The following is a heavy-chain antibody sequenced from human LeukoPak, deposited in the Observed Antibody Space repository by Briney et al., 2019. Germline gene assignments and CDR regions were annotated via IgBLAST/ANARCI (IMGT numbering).Heavy chain of an antibody. V-gene: IGHV1-69*05. Sequence: SVKVSXKASGGTFSSYAISWVRQAPGQGLEWMGGIIPIFGTANYAQKFQGRVTITTDESTSTAYMELSSLRSEDTAVYYCARGPNYDFWSAPEYYFDYWGQGTLVTVSS. D-gene: IGHD3-3*01. CDR2: IIPIFGTA. J-gene: IGHJ4*02. CDR1: GGTFSSYA. CDR3: ARGPNYDFWSAPEYYFDY.